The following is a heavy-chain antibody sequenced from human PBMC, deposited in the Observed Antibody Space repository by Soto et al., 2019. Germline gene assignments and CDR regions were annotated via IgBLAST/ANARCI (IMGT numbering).Heavy chain of an antibody. CDR2: IYYSGST. Sequence: SETLSLTCTVSGGSISSYYWSWIRQPPGKGLEWIGYIYYSGSTNYNPSLKSRVTISVDTSKNQFSLKLGSVTAADTAVYYCARHVGNGGRYFDWLLYFDYWGQGTLVTVSS. CDR1: GGSISSYY. D-gene: IGHD3-9*01. V-gene: IGHV4-59*08. CDR3: ARHVGNGGRYFDWLLYFDY. J-gene: IGHJ4*02.